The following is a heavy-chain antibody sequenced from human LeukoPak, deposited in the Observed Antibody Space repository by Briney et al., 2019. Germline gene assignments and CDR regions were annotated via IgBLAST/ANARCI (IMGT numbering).Heavy chain of an antibody. CDR2: ISGSGGTT. D-gene: IGHD3-3*01. CDR1: GFTFSSYA. Sequence: GGSLRLSCAASGFTFSSYATNWVRQAPGKGLEWVSVISGSGGTTYYADSVKGRFTISRDNSKNTLYLQMNSLRAEDTAVYYCAKDRLPGITIFGVATDYWGQGTLVTVSS. V-gene: IGHV3-23*01. J-gene: IGHJ4*02. CDR3: AKDRLPGITIFGVATDY.